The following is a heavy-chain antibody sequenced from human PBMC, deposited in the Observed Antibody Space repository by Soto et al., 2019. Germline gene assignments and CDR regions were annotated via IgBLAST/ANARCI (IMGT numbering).Heavy chain of an antibody. CDR2: ITGSGINT. Sequence: GWSLRLSCAASGFTFSSYAMGLVRQAPGKGLEWVSTITGSGINTYFADSVKGRFTISRDNARNTLFLQMNSLRAEDTAVYFCAVFGVVIMAPRFEYWGQGTLVTVSS. CDR3: AVFGVVIMAPRFEY. CDR1: GFTFSSYA. J-gene: IGHJ4*02. D-gene: IGHD3-3*01. V-gene: IGHV3-23*01.